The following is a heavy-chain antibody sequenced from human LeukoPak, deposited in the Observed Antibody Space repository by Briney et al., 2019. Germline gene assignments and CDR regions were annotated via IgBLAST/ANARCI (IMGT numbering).Heavy chain of an antibody. J-gene: IGHJ5*02. V-gene: IGHV3-30*02. CDR2: IPYDGSNK. D-gene: IGHD2-15*01. CDR3: AKDRIASPPQGRFDP. CDR1: GLAFSRHG. Sequence: GGSLRLSCAASGLAFSRHGIHWVRQAPGKGLEWVAFIPYDGSNKFYADSVKGRFTISRDNSQNTLYLHMNNLGAEDTAIYYCAKDRIASPPQGRFDPWGQGTQVTVSS.